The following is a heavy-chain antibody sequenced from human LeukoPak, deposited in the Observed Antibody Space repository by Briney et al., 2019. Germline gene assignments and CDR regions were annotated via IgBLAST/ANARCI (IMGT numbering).Heavy chain of an antibody. CDR2: IYTSGST. Sequence: SETLSLTCAVYGGSFSGYYWSWIRQPAGKGLEWIGRIYTSGSTNYNPSLKSRVTMSVDTSKNQFSLKLSSVTAADTAVYYCARDHSGSYLDYWDQGTLVTVSS. V-gene: IGHV4-4*07. CDR1: GGSFSGYY. CDR3: ARDHSGSYLDY. J-gene: IGHJ4*02. D-gene: IGHD1-26*01.